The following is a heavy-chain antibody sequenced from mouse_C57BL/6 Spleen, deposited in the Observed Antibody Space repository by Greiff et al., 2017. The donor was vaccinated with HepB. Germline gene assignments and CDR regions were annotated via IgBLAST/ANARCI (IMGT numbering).Heavy chain of an antibody. CDR1: GFNIKDDY. Sequence: EVKLMESGAELVRPGASVKLSCTASGFNIKDDYMHWVKQRPEQGLEWIGWIDPENGDTEYASKFQGKATITADTSSNTAYLQLSSLTSEDTAVYYCTERGGNYWGQGTTLTVSS. V-gene: IGHV14-4*01. J-gene: IGHJ2*01. CDR2: IDPENGDT. CDR3: TERGGNY.